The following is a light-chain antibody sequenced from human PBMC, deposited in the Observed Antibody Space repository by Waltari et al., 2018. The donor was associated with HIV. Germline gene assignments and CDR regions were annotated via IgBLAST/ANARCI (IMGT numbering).Light chain of an antibody. CDR3: ASWDDKLSHWV. V-gene: IGLV1-47*01. J-gene: IGLJ3*02. CDR2: RNE. CDR1: NSNIGNNL. Sequence: QSVLTQPPSASRSPGQRVLITCSGTNSNIGNNLVSWFQQVPGGAPKLVSYRNEQRPSGVPERFSAAKSGSSASLAITGLQLDDEAEYFCASWDDKLSHWVFGGGTRLAV.